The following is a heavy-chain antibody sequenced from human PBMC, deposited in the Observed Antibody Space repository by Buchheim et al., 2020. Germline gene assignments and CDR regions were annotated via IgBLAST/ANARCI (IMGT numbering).Heavy chain of an antibody. Sequence: QVQLVESGGGVVQPGRSLRLSCAASGFTFSSYGMHWVRQAPGKGLEWVAVISYDGSNKYYAGSVKGRFTISRDNSKNTLYLQMNSLRAEDTAVYYCAKSLGVFVDSGYDPGYYGMDVWGQGTT. CDR2: ISYDGSNK. CDR3: AKSLGVFVDSGYDPGYYGMDV. V-gene: IGHV3-30*18. J-gene: IGHJ6*02. CDR1: GFTFSSYG. D-gene: IGHD5-12*01.